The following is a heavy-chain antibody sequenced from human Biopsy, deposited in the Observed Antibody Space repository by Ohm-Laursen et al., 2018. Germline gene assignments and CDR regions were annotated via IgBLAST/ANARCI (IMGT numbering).Heavy chain of an antibody. V-gene: IGHV3-23*01. D-gene: IGHD2-2*02. Sequence: SLRLSCAASGFMFSTFSMNWVRQAPGKGLEWVSTISGSGGSTYYADSVKGRFTISRDASKNTLYLLMNSLRAEDTAMYYCAKGGYCTTTSCYMDVDYWGQGTLVTVSS. CDR1: GFMFSTFS. J-gene: IGHJ4*02. CDR2: ISGSGGST. CDR3: AKGGYCTTTSCYMDVDY.